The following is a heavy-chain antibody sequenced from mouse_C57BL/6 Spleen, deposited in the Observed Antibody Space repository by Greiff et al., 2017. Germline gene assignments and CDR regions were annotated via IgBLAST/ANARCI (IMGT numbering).Heavy chain of an antibody. CDR3: ARYSNYGRVFDY. J-gene: IGHJ2*01. Sequence: DVQLVESGGGLVQPGGSLSLSCAASGFTFTDYYMSWVRQPPGKALEWLGFIRNKANGYTTEYSASVKGRFTISRDNSQSILYLQMNALRAEDSATYYCARYSNYGRVFDYWGQGTTLTVSS. CDR1: GFTFTDYY. CDR2: IRNKANGYTT. D-gene: IGHD1-1*01. V-gene: IGHV7-3*01.